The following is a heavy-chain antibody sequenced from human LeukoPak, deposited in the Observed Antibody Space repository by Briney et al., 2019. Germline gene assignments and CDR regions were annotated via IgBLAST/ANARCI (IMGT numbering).Heavy chain of an antibody. CDR1: GFTVSSNY. CDR2: IYSGGST. V-gene: IGHV3-53*01. CDR3: ARGETDYYYGMDV. Sequence: PGGSLRLSCAASGFTVSSNYMSWVRQAPGKGLEWVSVIYSGGSTYYADSVKGRFTISRDNSKNTLYLQMNSLRAEDTAVYYCARGETDYYYGMDVWGQGTTVTVSS. J-gene: IGHJ6*02.